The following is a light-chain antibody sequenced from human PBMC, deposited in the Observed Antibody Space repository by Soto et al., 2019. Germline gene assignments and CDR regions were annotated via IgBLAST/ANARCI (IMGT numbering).Light chain of an antibody. V-gene: IGKV3-20*01. J-gene: IGKJ4*01. Sequence: EFVLTQSPGTLSLSPGERATLSCRASQTVRNNYLAWYQQKPGQAPRLLIYDASSRAPGIPDRFSGGGSGTDFTLTISSLQPEDFAVYYCQQLSSYPLTFGEGTKLEIK. CDR1: QTVRNNY. CDR3: QQLSSYPLT. CDR2: DAS.